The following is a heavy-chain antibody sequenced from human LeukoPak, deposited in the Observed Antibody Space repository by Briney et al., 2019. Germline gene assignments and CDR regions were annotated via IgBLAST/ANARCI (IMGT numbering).Heavy chain of an antibody. V-gene: IGHV4-4*07. CDR3: AHKFAGSYAFDI. J-gene: IGHJ3*02. CDR1: GVSISSYY. CDR2: IHTSGST. Sequence: SETLSLTCTVSGVSISSYYWSWIRQPAGKGLEWIGRIHTSGSTNYNPSLKSRVTMSVDTSKNQFSLKLGSVTAVDTAVYYCAHKFAGSYAFDIWGQGTMVTVSS.